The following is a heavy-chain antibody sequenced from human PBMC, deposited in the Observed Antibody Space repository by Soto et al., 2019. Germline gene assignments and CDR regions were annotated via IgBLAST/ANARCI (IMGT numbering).Heavy chain of an antibody. D-gene: IGHD6-13*01. CDR2: IWYDGSNK. CDR1: GFTFSSYG. CDR3: ARGGGSLSSSWYGIDY. Sequence: QVQLVESGGGVVQPGRSLRLSCAASGFTFSSYGMHWVRQAPGKGLEWVAVIWYDGSNKYYADSVKGRFTISRDNSKNXLDLQMNSLRAEDTAVYYCARGGGSLSSSWYGIDYWGQGTLVTVSS. J-gene: IGHJ4*02. V-gene: IGHV3-33*01.